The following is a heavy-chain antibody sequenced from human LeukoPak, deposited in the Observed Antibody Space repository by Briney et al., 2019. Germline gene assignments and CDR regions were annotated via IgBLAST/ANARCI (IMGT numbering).Heavy chain of an antibody. J-gene: IGHJ4*02. CDR3: ARDYDSRIYDSENYYNVWFDY. V-gene: IGHV4-39*02. CDR1: GGSISSSSYY. Sequence: SETLSLTCTVSGGSISSSSYYWGWIRQPPGKGLEWIGSIYYSGSTFYNPSLKSRVTISVDTSKNQFSLKLSSVTAADTAVYYCARDYDSRIYDSENYYNVWFDYWGQGTLVTVSS. D-gene: IGHD3-10*01. CDR2: IYYSGST.